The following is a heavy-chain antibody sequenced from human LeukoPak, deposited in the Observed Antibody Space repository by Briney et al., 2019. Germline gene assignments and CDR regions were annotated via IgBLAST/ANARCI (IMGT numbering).Heavy chain of an antibody. Sequence: SQTLSLTCAVSGGSISSGYYSWSWIRQPPGEGLQWIGNVYHSGSTHYNPSLKSRVTISVDTSKNQFSLKLSSVTAADTAVYYCARTWFGEEAFDIWGQGTMVTVSS. CDR3: ARTWFGEEAFDI. V-gene: IGHV4-30-2*01. CDR2: VYHSGST. J-gene: IGHJ3*02. CDR1: GGSISSGYYS. D-gene: IGHD3-10*01.